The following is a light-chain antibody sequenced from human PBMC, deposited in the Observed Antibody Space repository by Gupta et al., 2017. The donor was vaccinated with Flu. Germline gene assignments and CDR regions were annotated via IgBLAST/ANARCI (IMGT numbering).Light chain of an antibody. J-gene: IGLJ3*02. Sequence: QLVLTQSPSASASLGASVKLTCTLTSGPSSHANAWHQQQPEKGPRYLMKVNSDGSHSNGDGIPDRFSGSSSGAERYLTISSLQSEDEADYYCQTWGTGIQVFGGGTKLTVL. CDR2: VNSDGSH. CDR1: SGPSSHA. V-gene: IGLV4-69*01. CDR3: QTWGTGIQV.